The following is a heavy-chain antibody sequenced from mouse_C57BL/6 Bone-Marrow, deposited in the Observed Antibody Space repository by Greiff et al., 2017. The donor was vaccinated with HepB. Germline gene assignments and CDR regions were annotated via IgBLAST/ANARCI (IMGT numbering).Heavy chain of an antibody. CDR2: IDPENGDT. CDR3: TTSHGSRYGDAMDY. D-gene: IGHD1-1*01. Sequence: EVQLQESGAELVRPGASVKLSCTASGFNIKDDYMHWVKQRPEQGLEWIGWIDPENGDTEYASKFQGKATITADTSSNTAYLQLSSLTSEDTAVYYCTTSHGSRYGDAMDYWGQGTSVTVSS. J-gene: IGHJ4*01. V-gene: IGHV14-4*01. CDR1: GFNIKDDY.